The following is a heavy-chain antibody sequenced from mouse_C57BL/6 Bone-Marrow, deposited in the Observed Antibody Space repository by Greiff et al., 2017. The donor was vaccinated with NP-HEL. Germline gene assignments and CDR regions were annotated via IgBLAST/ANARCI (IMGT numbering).Heavy chain of an antibody. V-gene: IGHV1-80*01. CDR1: GYAFSSYW. D-gene: IGHD3-3*01. CDR3: ARAGRGCAMDY. J-gene: IGHJ4*01. CDR2: IYPGDGDT. Sequence: VQLQESGAELVKPGASVKISCKASGYAFSSYWMNWVKQRPGKGLEWIGQIYPGDGDTNYNGKFKGKATLTADKSSSTAYMQLSSLTSEDSAVYFCARAGRGCAMDYWGQGTSVTVSS.